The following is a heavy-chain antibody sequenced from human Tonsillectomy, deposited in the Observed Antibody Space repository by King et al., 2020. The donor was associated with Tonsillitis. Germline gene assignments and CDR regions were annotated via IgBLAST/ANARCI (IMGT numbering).Heavy chain of an antibody. D-gene: IGHD6-13*01. CDR1: GFTFSSSA. J-gene: IGHJ3*01. CDR2: ISGSGDST. CDR3: AKGFSGVYRAFDF. V-gene: IGHV3-23*04. Sequence: VQLVESGGGLVQPGGSLRLSCAASGFTFSSSAMNWVRQAPGKGLEWVSAISGSGDSTYFADSVKGRFTISRDDSKNTLYLVMNSLRAEDTAVYYCAKGFSGVYRAFDFWGQGTMVTVSS.